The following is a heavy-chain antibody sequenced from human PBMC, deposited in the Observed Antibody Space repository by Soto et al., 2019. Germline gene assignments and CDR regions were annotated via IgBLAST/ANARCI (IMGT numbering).Heavy chain of an antibody. CDR1: GGTFSDSV. CDR3: ARGRDGSNYYFDY. Sequence: QVQLVQSGPEVKKPGSSVKVSCKASGGTFSDSVTSWVRQAPGQGPEWTGGIVLIFGKANLAEKFQDRVTITADESTSTAYMKLTSLRSEDTAVYYCARGRDGSNYYFDYWGQGTLVTVSS. V-gene: IGHV1-69*01. D-gene: IGHD3-10*01. J-gene: IGHJ4*02. CDR2: IVLIFGKA.